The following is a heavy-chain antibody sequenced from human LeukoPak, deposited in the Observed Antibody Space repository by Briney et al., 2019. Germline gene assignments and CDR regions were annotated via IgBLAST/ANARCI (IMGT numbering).Heavy chain of an antibody. Sequence: GGSLRLSCAASGFAFSSYWMHWVRQAPGKGLQWVSSISSSSDYIFYADSVKGRFTISRDNAKNSLYLQMNSLRAEDTAVYYCARRAPGFSSGWLDYWGQGTLVTVSS. V-gene: IGHV3-21*01. D-gene: IGHD6-19*01. CDR3: ARRAPGFSSGWLDY. CDR1: GFAFSSYW. J-gene: IGHJ4*02. CDR2: ISSSSDYI.